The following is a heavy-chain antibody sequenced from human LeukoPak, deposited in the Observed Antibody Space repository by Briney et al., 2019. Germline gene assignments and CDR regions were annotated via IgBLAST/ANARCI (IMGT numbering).Heavy chain of an antibody. J-gene: IGHJ4*02. Sequence: SETLSLTCTVSGGSISSYYWSWIRQPPGKGLEWIGYIYYSGSTNYNPSLKSRVTISVDTSKDQFSLKLSSVTAADTAVFYCASTHTIRNYGGNSRSFDYWGQGTLVTVSS. D-gene: IGHD4-23*01. V-gene: IGHV4-59*08. CDR2: IYYSGST. CDR3: ASTHTIRNYGGNSRSFDY. CDR1: GGSISSYY.